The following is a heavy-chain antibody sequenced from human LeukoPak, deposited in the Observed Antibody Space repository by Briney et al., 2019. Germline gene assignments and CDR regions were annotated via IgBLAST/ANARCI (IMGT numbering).Heavy chain of an antibody. CDR3: ASLAGSGRLD. D-gene: IGHD3-10*01. J-gene: IGHJ4*02. CDR1: GFTVHSNY. V-gene: IGHV3-66*01. CDR2: IYSGGST. Sequence: GGSLRLLCAASGFTVHSNYKSWVRQAPGKGPEWVSVIYSGGSTNYADSVKGRFTISRDNSKNTLYLQMNSLRAEDTAVYYCASLAGSGRLDWGQATLVTVSS.